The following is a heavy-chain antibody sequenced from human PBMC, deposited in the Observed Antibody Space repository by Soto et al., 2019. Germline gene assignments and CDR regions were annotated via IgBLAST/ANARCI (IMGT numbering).Heavy chain of an antibody. CDR3: AKDLIAQSTTYDFWTGDCYDS. Sequence: GGSLRLSCAASGFNFDNYVMSWVRQAPGKGLEWVSAISNSGSSTFYADSVMGRFTVSRDISKTTLYLQMNSLRDEDTAVYYCAKDLIAQSTTYDFWTGDCYDSWGPGTLVTVS. V-gene: IGHV3-23*01. J-gene: IGHJ4*02. CDR2: ISNSGSST. D-gene: IGHD3-3*01. CDR1: GFNFDNYV.